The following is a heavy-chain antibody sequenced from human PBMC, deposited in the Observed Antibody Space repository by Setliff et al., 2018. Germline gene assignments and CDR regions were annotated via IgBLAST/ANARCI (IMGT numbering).Heavy chain of an antibody. J-gene: IGHJ3*01. CDR1: GFSLSTTETH. D-gene: IGHD6-6*01. V-gene: IGHV2-70*04. CDR3: ARLPPLVQNNGASNHAFDV. CDR2: LDWDDDK. Sequence: VSGPTLVNPTQTLTLTCTFSGFSLSTTETHVSWIRQPPGKAPEWLARLDWDDDKFYNTSLRSRLTLSKDTSKNQVILTMTNMDPADTATYYCARLPPLVQNNGASNHAFDVWGPGAVVTVSS.